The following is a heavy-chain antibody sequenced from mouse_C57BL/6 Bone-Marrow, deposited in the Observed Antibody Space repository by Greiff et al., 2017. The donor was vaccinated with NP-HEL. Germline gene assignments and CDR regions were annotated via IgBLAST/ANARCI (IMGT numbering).Heavy chain of an antibody. CDR3: ARSGTTVVASRYFDV. D-gene: IGHD1-1*01. J-gene: IGHJ1*03. CDR1: GYAFSSSW. V-gene: IGHV1-82*01. Sequence: QVQLQQSGPELVKPGASVKISCKASGYAFSSSWMNWVKQRPGKGLEWIGRIYPGDGDTNYNGKLKGKATLTADKSSSTAYMQLSSLTSEDSAVYFCARSGTTVVASRYFDVWGTGTTVTVSS. CDR2: IYPGDGDT.